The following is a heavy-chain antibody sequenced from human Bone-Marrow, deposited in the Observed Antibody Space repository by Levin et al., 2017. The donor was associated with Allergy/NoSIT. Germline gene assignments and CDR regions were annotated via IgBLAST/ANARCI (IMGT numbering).Heavy chain of an antibody. V-gene: IGHV4-31*11. Sequence: SETLSLTCAVSGYSMSSDYFWCWIRHLPGKRLEWIGYVSNSGITFYNPSLKSRVTISVDTAKKLFSLNLSSVTAADTAVYYCARRITIFGVVLAVNDAFDIWGQGTMVTVSS. CDR3: ARRITIFGVVLAVNDAFDI. D-gene: IGHD3-3*01. CDR2: VSNSGIT. CDR1: GYSMSSDYF. J-gene: IGHJ3*02.